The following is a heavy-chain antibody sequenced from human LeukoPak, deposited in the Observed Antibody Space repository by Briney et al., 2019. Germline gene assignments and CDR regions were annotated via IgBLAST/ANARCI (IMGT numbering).Heavy chain of an antibody. CDR2: INHSGST. CDR3: ARERAIAAAGTPSSAISYYYYMDV. Sequence: SETLSLTCAIYGGSFSGYYWSWIRQPPGKGLEWIGEINHSGSTNYNPSLKSRVTISVDTSKNQFSLKLSSVTAADTAVYYCARERAIAAAGTPSSAISYYYYMDVWGKGTTVTVSS. CDR1: GGSFSGYY. D-gene: IGHD6-13*01. V-gene: IGHV4-34*01. J-gene: IGHJ6*03.